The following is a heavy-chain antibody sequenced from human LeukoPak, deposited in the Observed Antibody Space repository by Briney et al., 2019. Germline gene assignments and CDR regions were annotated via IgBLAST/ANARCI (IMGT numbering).Heavy chain of an antibody. CDR3: AKDRCSGTSCEFDY. CDR1: GFTFSSYG. D-gene: IGHD2-2*01. CDR2: IRYDGSNK. J-gene: IGHJ4*02. Sequence: PGGSLRLSCAASGFTFSSYGMHWVRQAPGKGLEWVAFIRYDGSNKYYADSVKGRFTISRDNSKNTLYLQMNSLRAEDTAVYYCAKDRCSGTSCEFDYWGQGTLVTVSS. V-gene: IGHV3-30*02.